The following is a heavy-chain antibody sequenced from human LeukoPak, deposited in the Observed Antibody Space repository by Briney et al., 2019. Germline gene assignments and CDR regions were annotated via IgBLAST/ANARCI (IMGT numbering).Heavy chain of an antibody. CDR1: GFTFSSYAM. V-gene: IGHV4-4*02. D-gene: IGHD6-19*01. Sequence: GSLRLSCAASGFTFSSYAMSWVRQPPGKGLEWIGEIYHGGDTNYDPSVKSRVTMSVDKSKNHFSLNLRSVTAADTAIYYCASHVTVLGTRGFDYWGQGILVTVSS. CDR3: ASHVTVLGTRGFDY. CDR2: IYHGGDT. J-gene: IGHJ4*02.